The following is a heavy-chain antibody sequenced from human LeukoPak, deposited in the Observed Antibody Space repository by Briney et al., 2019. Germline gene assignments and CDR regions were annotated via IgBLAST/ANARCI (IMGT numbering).Heavy chain of an antibody. CDR1: GFTFSSYA. Sequence: GGSLRLSCAASGFTFSSYAMRWVRQAPGKGPEWLSYISTSSITKYYADSVKGRFTISRDDANNSLSLQMNSLRADDTAVYYCAKEMGFCSGGSCYRWFDSWGQGTLVTVSS. CDR3: AKEMGFCSGGSCYRWFDS. D-gene: IGHD2-15*01. CDR2: ISTSSITK. J-gene: IGHJ5*01. V-gene: IGHV3-48*01.